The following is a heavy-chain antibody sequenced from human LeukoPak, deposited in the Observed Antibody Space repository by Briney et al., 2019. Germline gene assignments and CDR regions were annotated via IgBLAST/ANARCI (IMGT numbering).Heavy chain of an antibody. CDR2: ISGGGVNT. J-gene: IGHJ5*02. V-gene: IGHV3-23*01. Sequence: PGGSLRLSCAASGFTFSDYYMTWVRQAPGKGLEWVSAISGGGVNTYYADSVKGRFTISRDNSKNMLYLQTNSLRAEDTAVYYCAKTLGYSGYFSPWGQGTLVTVSS. CDR1: GFTFSDYY. D-gene: IGHD3-22*01. CDR3: AKTLGYSGYFSP.